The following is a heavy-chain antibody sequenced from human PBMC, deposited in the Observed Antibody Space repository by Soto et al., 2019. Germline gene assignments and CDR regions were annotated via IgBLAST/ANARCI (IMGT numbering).Heavy chain of an antibody. J-gene: IGHJ4*02. V-gene: IGHV3-49*03. CDR3: TSPGRLRMVATGDY. Sequence: GGSLRLSCTASGFTFGDYAMSWFRQAPGKGLEWVGFIRSKAYGGTTEYAASVKGRFTISRDDSKSIAYLQMNSLKTEDTAVYYCTSPGRLRMVATGDYWGQGTLVTVSS. D-gene: IGHD5-12*01. CDR1: GFTFGDYA. CDR2: IRSKAYGGTT.